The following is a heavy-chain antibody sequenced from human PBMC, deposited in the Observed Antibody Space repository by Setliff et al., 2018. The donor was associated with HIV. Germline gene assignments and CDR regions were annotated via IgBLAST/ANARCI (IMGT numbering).Heavy chain of an antibody. J-gene: IGHJ6*04. CDR1: GGTFNRHA. CDR3: ARDGGPGSGWGDYSYYYSMDV. V-gene: IGHV1-3*01. CDR2: INAGNGNT. D-gene: IGHD6-19*01. Sequence: ASVKVSCKASGGTFNRHAISWLRQAPGQRLEWMGWINAGNGNTKYSQEFQGRVTITTDTSADTAYMELSSLRFEDTAVYYCARDGGPGSGWGDYSYYYSMDVWSKGTTVTVSS.